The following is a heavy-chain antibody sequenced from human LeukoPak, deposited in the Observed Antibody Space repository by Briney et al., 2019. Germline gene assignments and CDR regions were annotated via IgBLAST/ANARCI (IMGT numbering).Heavy chain of an antibody. CDR3: AKGEQWLVLYFQH. V-gene: IGHV3-23*01. D-gene: IGHD6-19*01. CDR2: ISGSAGGT. Sequence: GGSLRLSCAVSGFTFSSYAMSWVRQAPGQGLEWVAAISGSAGGTDYADSVKGRFTISRDNSKNTLYLQMNSLRAEDTAVYYCAKGEQWLVLYFQHWGQGTLVTVSS. CDR1: GFTFSSYA. J-gene: IGHJ1*01.